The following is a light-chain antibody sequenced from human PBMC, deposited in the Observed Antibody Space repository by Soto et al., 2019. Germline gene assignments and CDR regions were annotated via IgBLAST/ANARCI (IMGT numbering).Light chain of an antibody. CDR2: EVS. J-gene: IGLJ1*01. CDR3: SSYAGSNNSV. CDR1: SSDVGGYNY. V-gene: IGLV2-8*01. Sequence: QSALTQPPAASGSPGQSVTISCTGTSSDVGGYNYVSWYQQHPGKAPKLMIYEVSKRPSGVPDHFSGSKSGNTASLTVSGLQSEDEADYYCSSYAGSNNSVFGTGTKLTVL.